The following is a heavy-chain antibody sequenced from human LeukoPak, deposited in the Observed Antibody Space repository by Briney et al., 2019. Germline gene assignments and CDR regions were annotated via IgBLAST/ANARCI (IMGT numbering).Heavy chain of an antibody. CDR2: ISGSGGST. CDR1: GFTFSSYA. CDR3: AKVAPTYYDFWSGYYMDY. V-gene: IGHV3-23*01. J-gene: IGHJ4*02. Sequence: PGGSLRLSCAASGFTFSSYAMSWVRQAPGKVLEWVSAISGSGGSTYYANSVKGRFTISRDNSKNTLYLQMNSLRAEDTAVYYCAKVAPTYYDFWSGYYMDYWGQGTLVTVSS. D-gene: IGHD3-3*01.